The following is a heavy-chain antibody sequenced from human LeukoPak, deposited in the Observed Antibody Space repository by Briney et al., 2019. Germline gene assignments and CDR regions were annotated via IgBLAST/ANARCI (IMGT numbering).Heavy chain of an antibody. Sequence: GSLRLSCAASGFTVSSNYMSGVRQAPGKGLEWVSVIYSGGSTYYADSVKGRFTISRDNSKNTLYLQMNSLRAEDTAVYYCARDRDHDGAFDIWGQGTMVTVSS. CDR1: GFTVSSNY. V-gene: IGHV3-66*01. CDR3: ARDRDHDGAFDI. CDR2: IYSGGST. J-gene: IGHJ3*02. D-gene: IGHD1-1*01.